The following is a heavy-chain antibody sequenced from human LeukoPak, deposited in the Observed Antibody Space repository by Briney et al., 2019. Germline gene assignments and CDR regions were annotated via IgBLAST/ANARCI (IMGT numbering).Heavy chain of an antibody. Sequence: GGPLRLSCAASGFTFSSYAMSWVRQAPGKGLEWVSYISSSGSTIYYADSVKGRFTISRDNAKNSLYLQMNSLRAEDTAVYYCARVSSGWIDYWGQGTLVTVSS. J-gene: IGHJ4*02. CDR1: GFTFSSYA. CDR3: ARVSSGWIDY. CDR2: ISSSGSTI. V-gene: IGHV3-48*04. D-gene: IGHD6-19*01.